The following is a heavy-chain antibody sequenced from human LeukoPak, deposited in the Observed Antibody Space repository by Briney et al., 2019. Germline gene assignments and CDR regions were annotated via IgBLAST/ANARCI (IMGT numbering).Heavy chain of an antibody. D-gene: IGHD6-13*01. CDR2: IKPDGSGE. CDR3: ARDRRSSSYNYFDY. V-gene: IGHV3-7*04. J-gene: IGHJ4*02. Sequence: GGSLRLSCAASGLTFSGYYMSWVRQAPGKGLEWVAGIKPDGSGEYYVDSVKGRFTISRDNAKNSLYLQMNSLRAEDTSVYYCARDRRSSSYNYFDYWGLGILVPVSS. CDR1: GLTFSGYY.